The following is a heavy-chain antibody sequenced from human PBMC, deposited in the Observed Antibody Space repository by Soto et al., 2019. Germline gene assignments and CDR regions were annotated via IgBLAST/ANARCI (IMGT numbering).Heavy chain of an antibody. J-gene: IGHJ4*02. Sequence: QITLKESGPTLVKPTQTLTPTCTFSGFSLTTSGVSVGWIRQPPGKALEWLASIYWNDDKRYSPSLKSRLTLPRNSPKNQVVLTMTNMDPVDTATYYWSYRVGSRGSFDYWGQGTLVTVSP. CDR1: GFSLTTSGVS. V-gene: IGHV2-5*01. D-gene: IGHD3-10*01. CDR3: SYRVGSRGSFDY. CDR2: IYWNDDK.